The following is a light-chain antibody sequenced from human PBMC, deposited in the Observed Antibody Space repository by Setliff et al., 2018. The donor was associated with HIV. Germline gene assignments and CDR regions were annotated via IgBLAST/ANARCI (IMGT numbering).Light chain of an antibody. CDR2: EAS. Sequence: QSALTQPASVSGSPGQSITISCTGTSSDVGSYNLVSWYQQHPGKAPKLMIYEASKRPSGFSNRISGSKSGNTASLTISGLQAEDEADYYCCSYAGSSTPYVFGTGTKVTVL. J-gene: IGLJ1*01. CDR1: SSDVGSYNL. CDR3: CSYAGSSTPYV. V-gene: IGLV2-23*01.